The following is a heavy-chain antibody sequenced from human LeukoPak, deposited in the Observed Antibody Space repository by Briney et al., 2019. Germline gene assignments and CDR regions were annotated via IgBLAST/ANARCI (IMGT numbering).Heavy chain of an antibody. Sequence: SETLSLTCAVYGGSFSGYYWSWIRQPPGKGLEWIGEINHSGSTNYNPSLKSRVTISVDTSKNQFSLKLSSVTATDTAVYYCARGPYYYDSSGYRFQHWGQGPLVSVSS. V-gene: IGHV4-34*01. CDR2: INHSGST. J-gene: IGHJ1*01. CDR3: ARGPYYYDSSGYRFQH. CDR1: GGSFSGYY. D-gene: IGHD3-22*01.